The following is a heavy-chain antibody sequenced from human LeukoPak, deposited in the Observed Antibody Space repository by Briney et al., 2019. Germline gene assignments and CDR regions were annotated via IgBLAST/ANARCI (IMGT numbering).Heavy chain of an antibody. CDR1: GGTFSSYA. CDR3: ARDVCSGGSCYSYY. CDR2: IIPIFGTA. D-gene: IGHD2-15*01. J-gene: IGHJ4*02. V-gene: IGHV1-69*13. Sequence: SVKVSCKASGGTFSSYAISWVRQAPGQGLEWMGGIIPIFGTANYAQKFQGGVTITADESTSTAYMELSSLRSEDTAVYYCARDVCSGGSCYSYYWGQGTLVTVSS.